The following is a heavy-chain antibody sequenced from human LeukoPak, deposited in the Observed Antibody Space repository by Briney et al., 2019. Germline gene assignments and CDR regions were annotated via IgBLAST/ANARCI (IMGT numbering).Heavy chain of an antibody. J-gene: IGHJ4*02. CDR1: GITFNDYA. CDR3: AKNTRGRGPGYFDY. Sequence: GGSLRLSCAASGITFNDYALHWVRQAPGKGLEWVSGISWNGGTLDYADSVRGRFTISRDNAKNSLYLQIHSLRTEDTALYYCAKNTRGRGPGYFDYWGQGTLVTVSS. V-gene: IGHV3-9*01. D-gene: IGHD1-26*01. CDR2: ISWNGGTL.